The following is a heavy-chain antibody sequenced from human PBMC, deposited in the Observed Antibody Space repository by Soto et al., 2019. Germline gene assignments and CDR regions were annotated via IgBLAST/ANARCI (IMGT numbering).Heavy chain of an antibody. Sequence: QVQLQQWGAGLLKPSETLSLTCAVSGGSFSGYYWSWIRQPPGKGLEWIGEINHSGSTNYNPSLKSRVTISVDTSKNQFSLKLSSVTAADTAVYYCARGRWLRSAFDYWGQGTLVTVSS. CDR3: ARGRWLRSAFDY. CDR2: INHSGST. V-gene: IGHV4-34*01. D-gene: IGHD5-12*01. J-gene: IGHJ4*02. CDR1: GGSFSGYY.